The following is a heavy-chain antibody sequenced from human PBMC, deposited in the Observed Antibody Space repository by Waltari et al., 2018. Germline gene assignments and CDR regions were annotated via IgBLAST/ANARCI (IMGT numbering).Heavy chain of an antibody. CDR1: GGSISSHY. CDR3: ARDAQVGSSYYYYYMDV. V-gene: IGHV4-59*11. D-gene: IGHD3-16*01. Sequence: QVQLQESGPGLVKPSETLSLTCTVSGGSISSHYWSWIRQPPGKGLEWIGYIYYSGGTNYNPSLKSRVTISVDTSKNQFSLKLSSVTAADTAVYYCARDAQVGSSYYYYYMDVWGKGTTVTVSS. CDR2: IYYSGGT. J-gene: IGHJ6*03.